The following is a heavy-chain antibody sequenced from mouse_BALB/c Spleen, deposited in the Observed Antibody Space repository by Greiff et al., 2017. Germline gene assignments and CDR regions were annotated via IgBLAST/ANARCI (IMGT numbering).Heavy chain of an antibody. CDR3: ARDHYGSSYYAMDY. D-gene: IGHD1-1*01. J-gene: IGHJ4*01. CDR2: ISNLAYSI. CDR1: GFTFSDYG. Sequence: EVKVEESGGGLVQPGGSRKLSCAASGFTFSDYGMAWVRQAPGKGPEWVAFISNLAYSIYYADTVTGRFTISRENAKNTLYLEMSSLRSEDTAMYYCARDHYGSSYYAMDYWGQGTSVTVSS. V-gene: IGHV5-15*02.